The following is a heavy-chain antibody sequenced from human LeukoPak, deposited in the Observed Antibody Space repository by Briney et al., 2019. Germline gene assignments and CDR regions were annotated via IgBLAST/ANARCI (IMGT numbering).Heavy chain of an antibody. D-gene: IGHD6-13*01. CDR3: ARDSPEGRAAAPIPNWFDP. V-gene: IGHV1-69*13. J-gene: IGHJ5*02. CDR2: IIPIFGTA. Sequence: AASVKVSCKASGGTFSSYAISWVRQAPGQGLEWMGGIIPIFGTANYAQKFQGRVTITADVSTSTAYMELSSLRSEDTAVYYCARDSPEGRAAAPIPNWFDPWGQGTLVTVSS. CDR1: GGTFSSYA.